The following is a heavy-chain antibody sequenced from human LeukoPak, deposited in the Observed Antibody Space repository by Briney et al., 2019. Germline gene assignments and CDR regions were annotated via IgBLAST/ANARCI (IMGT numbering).Heavy chain of an antibody. D-gene: IGHD2-15*01. CDR2: TNPDGSGK. CDR1: GFTFNTYW. CDR3: MPGSGY. Sequence: GGSLRLSCAASGFTFNTYWMNWVRQAPGKGLEWVANTNPDGSGKYYVDSVKGRFSISRDNANNLLYLQMSSLRAEDTAVYYCMPGSGYWGQGTLVTVSS. V-gene: IGHV3-7*01. J-gene: IGHJ4*02.